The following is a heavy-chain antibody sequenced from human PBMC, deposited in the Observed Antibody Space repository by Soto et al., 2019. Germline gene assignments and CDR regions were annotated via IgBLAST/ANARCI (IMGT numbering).Heavy chain of an antibody. CDR3: VRVVAMPGYTYN. Sequence: ASVKVSCKASGFTFTSSAVQWVRQARGQRLEWIGWIVVGSGNTNYAQKFQERVTITRDMSTSTAYMELSSLRSDDTAIYYCVRVVAMPGYTYNWGKGSLVTVSS. CDR2: IVVGSGNT. V-gene: IGHV1-58*01. J-gene: IGHJ4*02. CDR1: GFTFTSSA. D-gene: IGHD5-12*01.